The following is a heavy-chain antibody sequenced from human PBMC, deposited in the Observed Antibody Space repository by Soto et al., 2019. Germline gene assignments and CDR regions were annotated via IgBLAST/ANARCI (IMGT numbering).Heavy chain of an antibody. V-gene: IGHV3-33*01. CDR3: ARPNSIVATRRFYFDY. Sequence: QVQLVESGRGVVQPGRSLRLCCAASGFTFSSYGMHWVRQAPGKGLEWVAVIWYDGSNYYYADSVKGRFAISRDNSKNTLYLQMTSLRAEDTAVYYCARPNSIVATRRFYFDYWGLGTLVTVSS. J-gene: IGHJ4*02. D-gene: IGHD5-12*01. CDR1: GFTFSSYG. CDR2: IWYDGSNY.